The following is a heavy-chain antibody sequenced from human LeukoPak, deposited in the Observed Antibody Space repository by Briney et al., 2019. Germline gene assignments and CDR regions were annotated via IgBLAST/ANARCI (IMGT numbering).Heavy chain of an antibody. V-gene: IGHV4-39*07. Sequence: SETLSLTCTVSGDSISSSSYYWGWLRQPPGKGLEWIGGINHSGSTNYNPSLKSRVTISVKTSKNQFSLKQSSVTAADTAVYYCARRGNALRPWGQGTLVTVSS. D-gene: IGHD1-1*01. CDR1: GDSISSSSYY. CDR2: INHSGST. CDR3: ARRGNALRP. J-gene: IGHJ5*02.